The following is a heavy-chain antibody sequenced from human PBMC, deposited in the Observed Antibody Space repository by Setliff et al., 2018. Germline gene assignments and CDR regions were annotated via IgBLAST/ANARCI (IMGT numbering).Heavy chain of an antibody. J-gene: IGHJ4*02. CDR1: GFTVSAND. V-gene: IGHV3-74*01. D-gene: IGHD5-12*01. CDR2: INGVGTIT. Sequence: GGSLRLSCAASGFTVSANDMSWVRQVPGKGLVWVSRINGVGTITHYADSVKGRFTISRDDAKDSMYLQMNNLGVGDTAVYYCAVGRRDGYNYPFDYWGQGTLVTVSS. CDR3: AVGRRDGYNYPFDY.